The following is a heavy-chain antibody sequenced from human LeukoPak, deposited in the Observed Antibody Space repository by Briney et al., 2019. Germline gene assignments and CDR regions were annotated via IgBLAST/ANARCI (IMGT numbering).Heavy chain of an antibody. Sequence: GSSVKVSCKASGYIVTGYYMHWVRQAPGQGLEWMGWISPHSGDTNYAQKFQGRVIMHSDTPISTVYMALSRLRADDTAVYYCARVTRLYYDTSGRLFDYWGQGTLVTVSS. J-gene: IGHJ4*02. CDR1: GYIVTGYY. V-gene: IGHV1-2*02. D-gene: IGHD3-22*01. CDR3: ARVTRLYYDTSGRLFDY. CDR2: ISPHSGDT.